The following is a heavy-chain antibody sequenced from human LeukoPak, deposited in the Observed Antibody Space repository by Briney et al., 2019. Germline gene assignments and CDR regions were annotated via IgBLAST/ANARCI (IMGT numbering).Heavy chain of an antibody. V-gene: IGHV1-69*04. Sequence: SVKVSCKASGGTFSSYAISWVRQAPGQGLEWMGRIIPILGVANYAQKFQGRVTITADKSTSTAYMELSSLRSEDTAVYYCASRSSIAARRGDYWGQGTLVTVSS. CDR3: ASRSSIAARRGDY. CDR2: IIPILGVA. D-gene: IGHD6-6*01. J-gene: IGHJ4*02. CDR1: GGTFSSYA.